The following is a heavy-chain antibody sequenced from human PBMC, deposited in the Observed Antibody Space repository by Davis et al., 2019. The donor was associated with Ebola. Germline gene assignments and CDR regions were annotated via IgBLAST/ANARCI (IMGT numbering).Heavy chain of an antibody. V-gene: IGHV4-61*01. D-gene: IGHD2-2*01. CDR3: ARHVGHCSSTSCKHPYYYGMDV. CDR2: IYYSGST. CDR1: GGSVSSGSYY. Sequence: MPSETLSLTCTVSGGSVSSGSYYWSWIRQPPGKGLEWIGYIYYSGSTNYNPSLKSRVTISVDTSKNQFSLKLSSVTAADTAMYYCARHVGHCSSTSCKHPYYYGMDVWGQGTTVTVSS. J-gene: IGHJ6*02.